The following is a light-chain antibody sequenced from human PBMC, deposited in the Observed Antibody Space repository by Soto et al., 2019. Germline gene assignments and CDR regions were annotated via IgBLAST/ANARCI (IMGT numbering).Light chain of an antibody. CDR2: WGS. CDR1: QSLLHSNGYNY. V-gene: IGKV2-28*01. CDR3: MQGLQTPLT. J-gene: IGKJ4*01. Sequence: DIVMTQSPFSLPVTPGEPASISCRSSQSLLHSNGYNYLEWYVQKPGQSPHLLIYWGSNRASGVPNRFTGSGSGTDFTLKISRVEAEDVGIYYCMQGLQTPLTFAEGTKVEIK.